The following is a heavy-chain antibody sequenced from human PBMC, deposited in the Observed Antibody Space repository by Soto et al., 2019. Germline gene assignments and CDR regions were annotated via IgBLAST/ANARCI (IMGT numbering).Heavy chain of an antibody. D-gene: IGHD3-3*01. V-gene: IGHV1-69*01. CDR3: ARDGNTIFGVVYNWFDP. Sequence: QVQLVQSGAEVKKPGSSVKVSCTASGGTFSSYAISWVRQAPGQGLEWMGGIIPIFGTATYAQKFKGRVTITADESTSTAYMELSSLRSEDTAVYYCARDGNTIFGVVYNWFDPWGQGTLVTVSS. CDR1: GGTFSSYA. CDR2: IIPIFGTA. J-gene: IGHJ5*02.